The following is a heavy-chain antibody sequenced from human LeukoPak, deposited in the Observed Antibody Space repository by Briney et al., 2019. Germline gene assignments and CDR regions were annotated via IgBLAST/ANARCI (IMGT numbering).Heavy chain of an antibody. D-gene: IGHD3-22*01. Sequence: ASVKVSCKASGYTFTSYDINWVRQAIGQGPEWMGWMSPNSGNTGYAQKLQGRVTMTTDTSTSTAYMELRSLRSDDTAVYYCARDHDYHDSSGHTDYWGQGTLVTVSS. CDR1: GYTFTSYD. CDR3: ARDHDYHDSSGHTDY. J-gene: IGHJ4*02. CDR2: MSPNSGNT. V-gene: IGHV1-8*01.